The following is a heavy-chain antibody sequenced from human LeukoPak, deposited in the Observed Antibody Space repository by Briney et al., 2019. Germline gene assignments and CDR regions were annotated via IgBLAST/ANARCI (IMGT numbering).Heavy chain of an antibody. CDR1: GYFISSGYY. V-gene: IGHV4-38-2*02. Sequence: PSETLSLTCTVSGYFISSGYYWVWILQPPGMGLDGIGRIYYSGSTYYNPSLKSRVTISVDTSKNQFSLKLSSVTAADTAVYYCARVYGSGSYYNGYYYYYMDVWGKGTTVTISS. CDR3: ARVYGSGSYYNGYYYYYMDV. CDR2: IYYSGST. J-gene: IGHJ6*03. D-gene: IGHD3-10*01.